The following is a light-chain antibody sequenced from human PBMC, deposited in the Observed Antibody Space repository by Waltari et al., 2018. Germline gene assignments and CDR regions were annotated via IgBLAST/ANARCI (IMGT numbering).Light chain of an antibody. Sequence: DIQMTQSPSTLSASVGDRVTITCRASQSISSWLAWYQQKPGKAPKLLIYKASSLESGVPSRFSGSGSGTEFTLTISSLQPDDFATYYCQQSYSIPYTFGQGTKLEIK. CDR1: QSISSW. CDR2: KAS. V-gene: IGKV1-5*03. J-gene: IGKJ2*01. CDR3: QQSYSIPYT.